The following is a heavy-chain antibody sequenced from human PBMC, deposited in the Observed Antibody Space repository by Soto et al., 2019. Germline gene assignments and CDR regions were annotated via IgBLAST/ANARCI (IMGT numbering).Heavy chain of an antibody. D-gene: IGHD6-13*01. V-gene: IGHV3-15*01. J-gene: IGHJ4*02. CDR2: IKSKTDGGTT. Sequence: GGSLRLSGAASGFTFNAAWMSWVRQAPGKGLEWVGRIKSKTDGGTTDFAAPVKGRFTISRDDSKNTVYLQMNSLNIEDTAVYYCTTGLAAAGTNYWGQGTLVTVSS. CDR1: GFTFNAAW. CDR3: TTGLAAAGTNY.